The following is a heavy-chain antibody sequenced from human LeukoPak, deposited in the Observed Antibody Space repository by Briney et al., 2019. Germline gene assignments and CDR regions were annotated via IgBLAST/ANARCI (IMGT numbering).Heavy chain of an antibody. Sequence: SETLSLTCSVYGENFSIYFYSWIRQPPGKGLEWIGEINHGGSISYNPSLKSRVTISVDTSKNQFSLRLSSVTAADTAMYYCARPGLAYCGADCHSTEGYYFDYWSQGTLVTVSS. D-gene: IGHD2-21*01. CDR1: GENFSIYF. CDR3: ARPGLAYCGADCHSTEGYYFDY. V-gene: IGHV4-34*01. CDR2: INHGGSI. J-gene: IGHJ4*02.